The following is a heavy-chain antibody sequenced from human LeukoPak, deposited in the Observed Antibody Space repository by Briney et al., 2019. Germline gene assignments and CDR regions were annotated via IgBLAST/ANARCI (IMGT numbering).Heavy chain of an antibody. CDR1: GFTFSDYV. V-gene: IGHV3-30-3*01. J-gene: IGHJ4*02. CDR3: ARARGGTSLDY. CDR2: VSYDGSNQ. Sequence: GGSLRLSCAASGFTFSDYVMHWVRQAPGKGLEWVAVVSYDGSNQYYADSVKGRFTISTDNSKNTFYLQMNSLRAEDTAVYYCARARGGTSLDYWGQGTLVTVSS. D-gene: IGHD3-10*01.